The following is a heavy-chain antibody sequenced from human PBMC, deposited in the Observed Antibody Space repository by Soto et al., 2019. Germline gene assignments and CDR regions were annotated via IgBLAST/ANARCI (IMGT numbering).Heavy chain of an antibody. CDR2: IYDSGST. CDR3: ARGGSSSDFDWYFDL. Sequence: PSETLSLTCTVSGGSISSYYWSWIRQPPGKGMEWIGYIYDSGSTNYNPSLKSRLTISVDTSKNQFSLKLSSVTAADTAVYYCARGGSSSDFDWYFDLWGRGSLVTV. D-gene: IGHD6-13*01. J-gene: IGHJ2*01. V-gene: IGHV4-59*01. CDR1: GGSISSYY.